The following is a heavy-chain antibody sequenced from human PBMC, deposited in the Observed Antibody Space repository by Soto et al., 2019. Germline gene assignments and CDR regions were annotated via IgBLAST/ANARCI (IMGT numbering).Heavy chain of an antibody. CDR2: IWYDGSNK. D-gene: IGHD2-15*01. J-gene: IGHJ5*02. CDR1: GFTFSSYG. CDR3: ARDDCSGGSCYWFDP. Sequence: GGSLTLSCAASGFTFSSYGMHGVRQAPGKGLEWVAVIWYDGSNKYYADSGKGRFTISRDNSKNTLSLQMNSLRAEDTAVYYCARDDCSGGSCYWFDPWGQGTLVTVSS. V-gene: IGHV3-33*01.